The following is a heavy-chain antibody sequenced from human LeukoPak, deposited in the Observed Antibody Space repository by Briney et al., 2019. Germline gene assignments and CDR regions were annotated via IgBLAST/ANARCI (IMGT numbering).Heavy chain of an antibody. D-gene: IGHD2-2*01. CDR2: ISYDGRNI. V-gene: IGHV3-30*18. CDR1: GFTFNNYG. Sequence: KSLRLSCAASGFTFNNYGMHWVRQAPGKGLEWVAVISYDGRNIHYPDSVKGRFTISRDISTDTLWLQMDSLRTEDTAVYYCAKGPLRGTAAAIDYWGQGTLVTVSS. J-gene: IGHJ4*02. CDR3: AKGPLRGTAAAIDY.